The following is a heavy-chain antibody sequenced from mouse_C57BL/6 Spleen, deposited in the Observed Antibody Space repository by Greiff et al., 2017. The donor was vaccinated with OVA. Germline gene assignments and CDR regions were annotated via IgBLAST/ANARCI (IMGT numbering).Heavy chain of an antibody. D-gene: IGHD2-1*01. V-gene: IGHV1-4*01. CDR2: INPSSGYT. CDR3: ARSYYGNYYYYAMDY. CDR1: GYTFTSYT. Sequence: VQLQESGAELARPGASVKMSCKASGYTFTSYTMHWVKQRPGQGLEWIGYINPSSGYTKYNQKFKDKATLTADKSSSTAYMQLSSLTSEDSAVYYCARSYYGNYYYYAMDYWGQGTSGTVSS. J-gene: IGHJ4*01.